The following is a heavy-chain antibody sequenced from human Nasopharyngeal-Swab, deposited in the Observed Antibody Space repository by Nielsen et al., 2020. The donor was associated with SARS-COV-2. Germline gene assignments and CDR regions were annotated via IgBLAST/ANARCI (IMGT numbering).Heavy chain of an antibody. J-gene: IGHJ6*03. CDR2: ISSSSSTI. Sequence: GESLKISCAVSGFTFSSYSMNWVRQAPGKGLEWVSYISSSSSTIYYADSVKGRFTISRDNAKNSLYLQMNSLRAEDTAVYYCARDRTNDYYYYMDVWGKGTTVTVSS. CDR1: GFTFSSYS. CDR3: ARDRTNDYYYYMDV. V-gene: IGHV3-48*01. D-gene: IGHD1-1*01.